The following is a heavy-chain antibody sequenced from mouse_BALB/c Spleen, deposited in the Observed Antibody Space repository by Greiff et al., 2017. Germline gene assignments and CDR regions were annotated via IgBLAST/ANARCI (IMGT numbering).Heavy chain of an antibody. J-gene: IGHJ4*01. V-gene: IGHV14-3*02. Sequence: VQLQQSGAELVKPGASVKLSCTASGFNIKDTYMHWVKQRPEQGLEWIGRIDPANGNTKYDPKFQGKATITADTSSNTAYLQLSSLTSEDTAVYYCATTVVDYYAMDYWGQGTSVTVSS. D-gene: IGHD1-1*01. CDR3: ATTVVDYYAMDY. CDR1: GFNIKDTY. CDR2: IDPANGNT.